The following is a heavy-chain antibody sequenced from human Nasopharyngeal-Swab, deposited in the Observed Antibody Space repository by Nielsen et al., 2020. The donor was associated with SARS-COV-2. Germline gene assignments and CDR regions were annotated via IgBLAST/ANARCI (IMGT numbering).Heavy chain of an antibody. CDR3: ARDLDLLWFGESNSYYYYGMDV. D-gene: IGHD3-10*01. CDR2: INPSGGST. V-gene: IGHV1-46*01. CDR1: GYTFTSYY. J-gene: IGHJ6*02. Sequence: ASVKVSCKASGYTFTSYYMHWVRQAPGQGLEWMGIINPSGGSTSYAQKFQGRVTMTRDTSTSTVYMELSSLRSEDTAVYYCARDLDLLWFGESNSYYYYGMDVWGQGTTVTVSS.